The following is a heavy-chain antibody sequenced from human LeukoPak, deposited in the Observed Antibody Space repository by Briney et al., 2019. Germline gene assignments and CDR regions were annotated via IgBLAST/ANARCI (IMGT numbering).Heavy chain of an antibody. Sequence: SVKVSCKASGGSFSSHAINWVRQSPGQGLEWMGGFGTPNYAQRFQGGVTITADESTSTAYMELSSLRSEDTAVYYCARSLSVTTGWDYWGQGTLATVSS. CDR3: ARSLSVTTGWDY. D-gene: IGHD4-17*01. CDR1: GGSFSSHA. J-gene: IGHJ4*02. CDR2: FGTP. V-gene: IGHV1-69*13.